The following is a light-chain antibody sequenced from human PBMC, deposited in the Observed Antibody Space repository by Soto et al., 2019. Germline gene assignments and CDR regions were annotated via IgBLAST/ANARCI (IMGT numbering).Light chain of an antibody. Sequence: EIVLTQSPGTLSLSPGERATLSCRASQNVDSNYLAWYQQKPGQAPRIILFGASGRATGIPDRFSGSGYGTDFTLTISRLEPEDFAVYYCQQYGSLSWTFCQRTKVEIK. CDR3: QQYGSLSWT. CDR1: QNVDSNY. CDR2: GAS. J-gene: IGKJ1*01. V-gene: IGKV3-20*01.